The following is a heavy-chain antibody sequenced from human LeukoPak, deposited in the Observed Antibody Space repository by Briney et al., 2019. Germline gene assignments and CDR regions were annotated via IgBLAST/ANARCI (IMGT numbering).Heavy chain of an antibody. D-gene: IGHD6-13*01. J-gene: IGHJ4*02. Sequence: SETLSLTCTVSGGSISSYYWSWIRQPPGKGLEWIGYIYYSGSTNYNPSLKSRVTISVKTSKNQFSLKLSSVTAADTAVYYCARDVVAAAGTWDYWGQGTLVTVSS. V-gene: IGHV4-59*12. CDR3: ARDVVAAAGTWDY. CDR1: GGSISSYY. CDR2: IYYSGST.